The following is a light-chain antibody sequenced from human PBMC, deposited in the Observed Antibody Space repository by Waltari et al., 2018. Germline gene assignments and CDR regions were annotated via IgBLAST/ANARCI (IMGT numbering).Light chain of an antibody. V-gene: IGLV9-49*01. J-gene: IGLJ1*01. CDR2: VGTGGIVG. CDR3: GADHGSGSNFVKV. Sequence: QPVLTQPPSASASLGASVTLTCTLSSGYSNYKVDWYQQRPGKGPRFVMRVGTGGIVGSKGDGIPDRFSVLGSGLNRYLTIKNSQEEDESDYYCGADHGSGSNFVKVFGTGTEVTVL. CDR1: SGYSNYK.